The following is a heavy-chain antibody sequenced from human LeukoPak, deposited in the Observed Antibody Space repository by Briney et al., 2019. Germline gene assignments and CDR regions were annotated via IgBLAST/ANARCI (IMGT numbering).Heavy chain of an antibody. CDR3: SRENGAFSPFGY. CDR2: ISLTGLT. V-gene: IGHV4-4*02. CDR1: GGSISNTNW. J-gene: IGHJ4*02. Sequence: PSGTLSLTCGVSGGSISNTNWWSWVRQPPGQGLERIGEISLTGLTNYNPSLESRVSVSLDKSKNQLSLNLTSVTAADTAVYYCSRENGAFSPFGYWGQGTLVTVPS. D-gene: IGHD2-8*01.